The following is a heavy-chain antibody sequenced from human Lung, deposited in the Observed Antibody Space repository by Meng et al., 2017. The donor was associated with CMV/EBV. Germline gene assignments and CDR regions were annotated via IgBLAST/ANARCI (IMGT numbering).Heavy chain of an antibody. CDR3: AKYSAVGERLYYFDY. CDR1: GLTFSSYG. CDR2: IGATAGGT. J-gene: IGHJ4*02. Sequence: ESXKISXAASGLTFSSYGMSWVRQAPGKGLGWVSSIGATAGGTYYADSVKGRFTISRDNAKNTLYLQMNSLSAEDTAVYYCAKYSAVGERLYYFDYWGQGTLVTVSS. V-gene: IGHV3-23*01. D-gene: IGHD2-21*01.